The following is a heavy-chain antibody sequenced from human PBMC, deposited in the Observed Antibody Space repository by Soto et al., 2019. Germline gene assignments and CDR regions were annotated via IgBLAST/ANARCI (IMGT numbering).Heavy chain of an antibody. CDR3: ARSITDTLLREDY. Sequence: QVQLVQSGAEVKKPGSSVKVSCKASGATFSTNAFSCVRQAPGQGLEWMGGIIPIFGTTDYAQKFQGSLPITTDESASTAYMELPNLRSEDTAIYFGARSITDTLLREDYWGQGTLVTVSS. CDR1: GATFSTNA. V-gene: IGHV1-69*05. J-gene: IGHJ4*02. D-gene: IGHD2-15*01. CDR2: IIPIFGTT.